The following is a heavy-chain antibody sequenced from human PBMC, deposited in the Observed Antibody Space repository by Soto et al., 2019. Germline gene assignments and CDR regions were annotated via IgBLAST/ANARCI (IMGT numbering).Heavy chain of an antibody. CDR3: ARGSTLRVYYYYGMDV. CDR1: GYTFTGYY. Sequence: GASVKVSCKASGYTFTGYYMHWVRQAPGQGLEWMGWINPNSGGTNYAQKFQGWVTMTRDTSISTAYMELSRLRSDDTAVYYCARGSTLRVYYYYGMDVWGQGTTVTVSS. J-gene: IGHJ6*02. V-gene: IGHV1-2*04. D-gene: IGHD4-17*01. CDR2: INPNSGGT.